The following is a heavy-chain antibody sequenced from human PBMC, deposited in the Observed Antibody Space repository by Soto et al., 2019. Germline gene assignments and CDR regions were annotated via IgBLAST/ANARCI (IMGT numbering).Heavy chain of an antibody. CDR3: ARVDSSGYYYADTSWAFDI. CDR1: GGSISSGGYY. Sequence: ETLSLTCTVSGGSISSGGYYWSWIRQHPGKGLEWIGYIYYSGSTNYNPSLKSRVTISVDTSKNQFSLKLSSVTAADTAVYYCARVDSSGYYYADTSWAFDIWGQGTMVTVSS. V-gene: IGHV4-61*08. D-gene: IGHD3-22*01. CDR2: IYYSGST. J-gene: IGHJ3*02.